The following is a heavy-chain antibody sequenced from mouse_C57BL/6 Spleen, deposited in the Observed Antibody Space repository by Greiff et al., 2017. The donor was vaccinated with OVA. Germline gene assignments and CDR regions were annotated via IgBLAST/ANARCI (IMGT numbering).Heavy chain of an antibody. CDR2: IDPANGNT. CDR1: GFNIKNAY. J-gene: IGHJ4*01. CDR3: AQRDYDGAMDY. V-gene: IGHV14-3*01. Sequence: VQLQQSVAELVRPGASVKLSCTASGFNIKNAYMPWVKQRPEQGLEWIGRIDPANGNTKYAPKFPGKATITADASSNTAYLQLSSLTSEDTAIYYCAQRDYDGAMDYWGQGTSVTVSS. D-gene: IGHD2-4*01.